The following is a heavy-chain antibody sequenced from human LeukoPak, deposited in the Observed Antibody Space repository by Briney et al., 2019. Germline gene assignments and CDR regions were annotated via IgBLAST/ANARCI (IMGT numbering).Heavy chain of an antibody. CDR3: AVNLTRHTFDI. V-gene: IGHV4-59*08. CDR1: GGSISTYY. Sequence: SETLSLTCTVSGGSISTYYWSWIRQSPGKGLEWIGSIYYSGSTNYNPSLKSRVTISVNTSKNQFSLELSSVTAADTAVYYCAVNLTRHTFDIWGQGTMVTVSS. J-gene: IGHJ3*02. D-gene: IGHD1-1*01. CDR2: IYYSGST.